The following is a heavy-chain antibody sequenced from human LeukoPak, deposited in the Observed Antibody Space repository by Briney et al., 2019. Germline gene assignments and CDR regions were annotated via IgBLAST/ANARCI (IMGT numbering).Heavy chain of an antibody. CDR2: IWYDGINK. Sequence: GGSLRLSCAASGFTFSSYGMHWVRQAPGKGLEWVAVIWYDGINKYYADSVKGRFTISRDNSKNTLYLQMNSLRAEDTAVYYCARDTRGYCSSTSCSYFDYWGQGTLVTVSS. CDR3: ARDTRGYCSSTSCSYFDY. D-gene: IGHD2-2*01. CDR1: GFTFSSYG. V-gene: IGHV3-33*01. J-gene: IGHJ4*02.